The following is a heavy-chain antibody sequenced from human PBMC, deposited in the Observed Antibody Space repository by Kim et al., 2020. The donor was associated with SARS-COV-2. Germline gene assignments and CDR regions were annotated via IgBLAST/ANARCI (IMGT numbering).Heavy chain of an antibody. Sequence: LKSRVTISVDTSQNQFSLKLSSVTAADTAVYYCASGHYDYVWGSYRPFDYWGQGTLVTVSS. CDR3: ASGHYDYVWGSYRPFDY. V-gene: IGHV4-31*02. D-gene: IGHD3-16*02. J-gene: IGHJ4*02.